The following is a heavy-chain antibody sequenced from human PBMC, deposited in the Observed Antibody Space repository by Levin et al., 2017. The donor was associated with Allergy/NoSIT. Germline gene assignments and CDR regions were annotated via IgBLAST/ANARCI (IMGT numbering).Heavy chain of an antibody. Sequence: ASVKVSCKASGYTFGSYGMTWVRQAPGRGLEWLGWISGYNGDTKYAQKLQDRVTMTTDTSTSTAYMELRSLRSDDTAVYYCARTYGSLSYKHFWGQGTLVTVSS. D-gene: IGHD3-10*01. J-gene: IGHJ4*02. CDR2: ISGYNGDT. V-gene: IGHV1-18*04. CDR3: ARTYGSLSYKHF. CDR1: GYTFGSYG.